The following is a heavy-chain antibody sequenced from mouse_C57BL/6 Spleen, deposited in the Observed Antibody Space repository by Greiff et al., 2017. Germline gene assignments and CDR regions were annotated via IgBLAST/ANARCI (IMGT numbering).Heavy chain of an antibody. CDR1: GFSLTSYC. Sequence: VQLLQSGPGLVQPSQSLSITCPASGFSLTSYCVHWVRQSPGKGLEWLGVIWSGGSTDYNAAFISRLSISKNNSTSHVFCQMNTLQADDTAIYYCARNSGYYGGSFDYWGQDATLTVSS. CDR3: ARNSGYYGGSFDY. D-gene: IGHD1-1*01. CDR2: IWSGGST. V-gene: IGHV2-2*01. J-gene: IGHJ2*01.